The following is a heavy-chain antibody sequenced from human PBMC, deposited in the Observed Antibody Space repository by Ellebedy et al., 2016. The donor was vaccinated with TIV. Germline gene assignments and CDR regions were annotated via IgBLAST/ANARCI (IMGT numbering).Heavy chain of an antibody. V-gene: IGHV1-18*01. CDR3: ARERETGRGGTYYFDY. CDR2: ISAYNGNT. D-gene: IGHD2-15*01. J-gene: IGHJ4*02. Sequence: AASVKVSCKASRYTFTSYDISWVRQAPGQGLEWMGWISAYNGNTNYAQKLQGRVTMTTDTSTSTAYMELRSLRSDDTAVYYCARERETGRGGTYYFDYWGQGTLVTVSS. CDR1: RYTFTSYD.